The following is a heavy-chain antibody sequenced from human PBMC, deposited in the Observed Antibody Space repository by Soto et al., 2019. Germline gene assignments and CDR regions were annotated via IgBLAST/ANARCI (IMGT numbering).Heavy chain of an antibody. Sequence: SETLSLTCTVSGGSISSYYWSWIRQPPGKGLEWIGYIYYSGRTNYSPSLKIRVAISVDSPKKQFSLRLSSVTAADTAVYYCARGVPGLRTEYYFDYWGQGTLVTVSS. CDR3: ARGVPGLRTEYYFDY. CDR2: IYYSGRT. CDR1: GGSISSYY. J-gene: IGHJ4*02. D-gene: IGHD4-17*01. V-gene: IGHV4-59*01.